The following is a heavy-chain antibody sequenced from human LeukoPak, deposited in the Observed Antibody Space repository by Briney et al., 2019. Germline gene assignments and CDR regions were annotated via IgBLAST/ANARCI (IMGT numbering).Heavy chain of an antibody. D-gene: IGHD2-2*01. CDR1: GGTFSSYA. CDR3: ARDFPYCSSTSCYVD. V-gene: IGHV1-69*05. J-gene: IGHJ4*02. Sequence: SVKVSCKASGGTFSSYAISWVRQAPGQGLEWMGGIIPIFGTANYAQKFQGRVTITTDESTSTAYMELSRLRSEDTAVYYCARDFPYCSSTSCYVDWGQGTLVTVSS. CDR2: IIPIFGTA.